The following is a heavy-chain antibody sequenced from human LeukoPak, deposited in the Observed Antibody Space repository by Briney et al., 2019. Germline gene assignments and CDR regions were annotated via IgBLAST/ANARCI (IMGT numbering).Heavy chain of an antibody. CDR3: ARASRGDSTYYGMDV. Sequence: GGSLRLSCAASGFTVSSNYMSRVRQPPGKGLEWVSVIYSGGSTYYADSVKGRFTISRDNSKNTLYIQMNSLRAEDTAVYYCARASRGDSTYYGMDVWGQGTMVTVSS. D-gene: IGHD4-17*01. CDR2: IYSGGST. CDR1: GFTVSSNY. J-gene: IGHJ6*02. V-gene: IGHV3-66*01.